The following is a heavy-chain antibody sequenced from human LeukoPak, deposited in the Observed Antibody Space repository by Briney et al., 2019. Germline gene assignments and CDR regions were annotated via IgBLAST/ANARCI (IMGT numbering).Heavy chain of an antibody. CDR2: IIPIFGTA. J-gene: IGHJ6*03. V-gene: IGHV1-69*06. Sequence: SVKVSCKASGATFTSYAISWVRQAPGQGLEWMGGIIPIFGTANYAQKFQGRVTITADKSTSTAYMELSSLRSEDTAVYYCARVAKPTYYYYYYMDVWGKGTTVTVSS. CDR1: GATFTSYA. CDR3: ARVAKPTYYYYYYMDV.